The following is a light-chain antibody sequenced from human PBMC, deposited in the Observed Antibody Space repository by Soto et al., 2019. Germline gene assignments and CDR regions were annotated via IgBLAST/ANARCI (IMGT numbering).Light chain of an antibody. CDR3: QQRSNWPWT. CDR2: DAS. J-gene: IGKJ1*01. Sequence: ATLSLSPGERATLSCRARQSVSSYLAWYHQKPGQAPRLLIYDASNRATGIPARFSGSGSGTDFTLTISSLEPEDFAVYYCQQRSNWPWTFGQGTKVDIK. CDR1: QSVSSY. V-gene: IGKV3-11*01.